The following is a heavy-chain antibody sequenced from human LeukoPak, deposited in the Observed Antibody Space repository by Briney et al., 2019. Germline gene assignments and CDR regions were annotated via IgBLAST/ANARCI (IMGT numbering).Heavy chain of an antibody. Sequence: ASVKVSCKASGGTFSSCAISWVRQAPGQGLEWMGGIIPIFGTANYAQKFQGRVTITADESTSTAYMELSSLRSEDTAVYYCAREPEYPYNWFDPWGQGTLVTVSS. V-gene: IGHV1-69*13. D-gene: IGHD2-2*01. J-gene: IGHJ5*02. CDR3: AREPEYPYNWFDP. CDR1: GGTFSSCA. CDR2: IIPIFGTA.